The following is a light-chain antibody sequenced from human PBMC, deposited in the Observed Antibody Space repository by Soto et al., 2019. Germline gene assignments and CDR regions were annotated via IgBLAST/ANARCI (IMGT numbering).Light chain of an antibody. J-gene: IGKJ1*01. CDR1: QSVSSSY. V-gene: IGKV3-20*01. Sequence: ENVLTQSPGTLSLSPGERATLSCRASQSVSSSYLAWYQQKPGLAHRLLIYGASSRATGIPDRFSGSGSGTDFTLSISILEPEDFAVYYCQQYGTSPQWTFGQGTKVDIK. CDR2: GAS. CDR3: QQYGTSPQWT.